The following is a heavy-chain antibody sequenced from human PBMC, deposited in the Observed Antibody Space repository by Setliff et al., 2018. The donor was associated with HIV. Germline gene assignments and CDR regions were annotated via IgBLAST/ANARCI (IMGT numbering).Heavy chain of an antibody. J-gene: IGHJ4*02. Sequence: ASVKVSCKASGYSFSGYYMSWIRQAPGQALEWMGRINPNNGATEYAQKFQGRVTMTSDSLTSTAHMELTRLRSDDTAVYYCARDLGIVIPSDYWGQGTLVTVSS. D-gene: IGHD3-16*01. V-gene: IGHV1-2*06. CDR2: INPNNGAT. CDR3: ARDLGIVIPSDY. CDR1: GYSFSGYY.